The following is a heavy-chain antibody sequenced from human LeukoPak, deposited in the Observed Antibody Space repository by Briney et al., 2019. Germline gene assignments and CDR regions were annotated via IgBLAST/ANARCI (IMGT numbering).Heavy chain of an antibody. V-gene: IGHV3-21*01. D-gene: IGHD6-19*01. CDR1: GFTFSTYS. J-gene: IGHJ4*02. Sequence: PGGSLRLSCVASGFTFSTYSMNWVRQAPGKGLEWVSSISSSSSYIYYADSVKGRFTISRDNAKNSLYLQMNSLRAEDTAVYYCARDLVAGTLYFDYWGQGTLVTVSS. CDR3: ARDLVAGTLYFDY. CDR2: ISSSSSYI.